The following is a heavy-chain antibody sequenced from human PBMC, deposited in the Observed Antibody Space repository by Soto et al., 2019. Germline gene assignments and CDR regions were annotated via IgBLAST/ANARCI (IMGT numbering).Heavy chain of an antibody. J-gene: IGHJ6*02. D-gene: IGHD6-13*01. Sequence: SETLSLTCAVYGGSFSGYYWSWIRQSPGKGLEWIGEINHSGSTNYNPSLKSRVTISVGTSKNQFSLKLSSVTAADTAVYYCARGSAAAGTYYYYGMDVWGQGTTVTVSS. CDR1: GGSFSGYY. CDR2: INHSGST. V-gene: IGHV4-34*01. CDR3: ARGSAAAGTYYYYGMDV.